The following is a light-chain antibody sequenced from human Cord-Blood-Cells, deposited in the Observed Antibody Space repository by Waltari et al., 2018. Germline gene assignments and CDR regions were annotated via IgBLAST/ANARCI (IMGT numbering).Light chain of an antibody. Sequence: DIVMTQSPLSLPVTPGAPASISCRSSQSLLHSNGYNYLDWYLQKPGQSPQLLIYLGSNRASGVPDRFSGSGSGTDFTLKISRVEAEDVGVYYCMQALRTPTFGLGTKLEIK. CDR2: LGS. CDR1: QSLLHSNGYNY. J-gene: IGKJ2*01. CDR3: MQALRTPT. V-gene: IGKV2-28*01.